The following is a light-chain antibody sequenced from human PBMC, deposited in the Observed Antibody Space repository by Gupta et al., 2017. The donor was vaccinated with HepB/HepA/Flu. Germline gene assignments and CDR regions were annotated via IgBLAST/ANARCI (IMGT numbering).Light chain of an antibody. CDR2: RNN. Sequence: QSVLTQPPSASGTPGQRVTLSCSGSSSNIGRNYVYWYQQLPETAPKLLIYRNNQRHSAAPDRFSGSKSGTSASMTISGLRAEEEADYYCAYCDANMSGLVFGGGTKLTVL. CDR3: AYCDANMSGLV. V-gene: IGLV1-47*01. J-gene: IGLJ2*01. CDR1: SSNIGRNY.